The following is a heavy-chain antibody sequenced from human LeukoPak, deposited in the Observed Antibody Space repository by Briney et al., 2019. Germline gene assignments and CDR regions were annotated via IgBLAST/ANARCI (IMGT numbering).Heavy chain of an antibody. CDR3: AREVFSNSSSWYPAGDFDY. CDR2: ISSSSSYT. Sequence: KPGGSLRLSCAASGFTFSDHYMSWIRQAPGKGLEWVSYISSSSSYTNYADSVKGRFTISRDNAKNSLYLQMNSLRAEDTAVYYCAREVFSNSSSWYPAGDFDYWGQGTLVTVSS. V-gene: IGHV3-11*05. CDR1: GFTFSDHY. J-gene: IGHJ4*02. D-gene: IGHD6-13*01.